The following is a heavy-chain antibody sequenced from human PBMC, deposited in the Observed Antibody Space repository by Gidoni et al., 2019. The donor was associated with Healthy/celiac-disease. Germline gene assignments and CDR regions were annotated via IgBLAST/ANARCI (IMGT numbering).Heavy chain of an antibody. CDR3: AKGAPGDSSGWYPFDY. CDR1: GFTFSRYG. J-gene: IGHJ4*02. D-gene: IGHD6-19*01. CDR2: ISYDGSNK. V-gene: IGHV3-30*18. Sequence: QVQLVESGGGVVQPGRSLRLSCAASGFTFSRYGMHWVRQAPGKGLEWVAVISYDGSNKYYADSVKGRFTISRDNSKNTLYLQMNSLRAEDTAVYYCAKGAPGDSSGWYPFDYWGQGTLVTVSS.